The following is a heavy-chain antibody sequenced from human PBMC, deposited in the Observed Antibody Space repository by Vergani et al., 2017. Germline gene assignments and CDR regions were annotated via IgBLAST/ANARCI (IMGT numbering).Heavy chain of an antibody. CDR3: ARGIVVVPAAIPWFDP. CDR1: GGSISSYY. D-gene: IGHD2-2*01. Sequence: QVQLQESGPGLVKPSETLSLTCTVSGGSISSYYWSWIRQPPGKGLEWIGYIYYSGSTNYNPSLKSRVTISVDTSKNQFSLKLSSVTAADTAVYYWARGIVVVPAAIPWFDPWGQGTLVTVSS. J-gene: IGHJ5*02. CDR2: IYYSGST. V-gene: IGHV4-59*01.